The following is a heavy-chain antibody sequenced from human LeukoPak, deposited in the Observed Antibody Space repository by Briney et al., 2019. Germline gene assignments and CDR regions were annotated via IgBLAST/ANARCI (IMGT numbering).Heavy chain of an antibody. CDR3: ARCYDSSGVLFDY. CDR2: ISGNTSYI. CDR1: GFTLFSYS. J-gene: IGHJ4*02. Sequence: GGSLRLSCVASGFTLFSYSINWVRQAPGKGLEWVSSISGNTSYIYYADSVKGRFTISRDNAKNSLYLQMNSLRAEDTAVYYCARCYDSSGVLFDYWGQGTLVTVSS. V-gene: IGHV3-21*01. D-gene: IGHD3-22*01.